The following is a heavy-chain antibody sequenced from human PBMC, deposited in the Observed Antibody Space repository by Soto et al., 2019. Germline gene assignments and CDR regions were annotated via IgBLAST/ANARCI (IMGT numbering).Heavy chain of an antibody. J-gene: IGHJ6*02. CDR3: ARDSAYNDGDYGSYYYYGMDV. D-gene: IGHD4-17*01. CDR2: IWYDGSNK. Sequence: GGSLRLSCAASGFTFSSYGMHWVRQAPGKGLEWVAVIWYDGSNKYYADSVKGRFTISRDNSKNTLYLQMNSLRAEDTAVYYCARDSAYNDGDYGSYYYYGMDVWGQGTTVTVSS. CDR1: GFTFSSYG. V-gene: IGHV3-33*01.